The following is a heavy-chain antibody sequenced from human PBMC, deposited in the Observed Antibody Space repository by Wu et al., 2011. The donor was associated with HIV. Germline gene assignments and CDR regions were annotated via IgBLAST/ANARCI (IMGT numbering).Heavy chain of an antibody. CDR3: ASGLWFGELLSSYFDY. D-gene: IGHD3-10*01. CDR1: GGTFSSYA. V-gene: IGHV1-69*05. J-gene: IGHJ4*02. Sequence: QVQLVQSGAEVKKPGSSVKVSCKASGGTFSSYAISWVRQAPGQGLEWMGGIIPIFGTANYAQKFQGRVTITTDESTSTAYMELSSLRSEDTAVYYCASGLWFGELLSSYFDYWGQGTLVTVSS. CDR2: IIPIFGTA.